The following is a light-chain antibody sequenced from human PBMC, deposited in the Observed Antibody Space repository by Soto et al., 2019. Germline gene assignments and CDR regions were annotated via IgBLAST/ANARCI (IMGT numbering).Light chain of an antibody. J-gene: IGLJ2*01. CDR2: EVS. CDR1: SSDVGGYNY. V-gene: IGLV2-14*01. CDR3: CSYTRSSIV. Sequence: QSALTQPASVSGSPGQSITISCSGTSSDVGGYNYVSWYQQHPGKAPKVMIYEVSNRPSGVSNRFSGSKSGNTASLTISGLQAEGEGDYYCCSYTRSSIVFGGGTKLTVL.